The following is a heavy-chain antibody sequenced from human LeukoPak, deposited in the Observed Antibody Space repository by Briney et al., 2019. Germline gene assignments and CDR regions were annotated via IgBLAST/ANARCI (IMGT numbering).Heavy chain of an antibody. J-gene: IGHJ6*02. V-gene: IGHV3-9*01. Sequence: GRSLKLSCAATGFTFDDYAMHWVRQAPGKGLEWVSGISWNSGSLAYADSVKGRFAISRDNAKNSLYLQMNSLRAEDTAVYYCARSIGLTGGGVDVWGQGTTVTVSS. D-gene: IGHD3-9*01. CDR2: ISWNSGSL. CDR1: GFTFDDYA. CDR3: ARSIGLTGGGVDV.